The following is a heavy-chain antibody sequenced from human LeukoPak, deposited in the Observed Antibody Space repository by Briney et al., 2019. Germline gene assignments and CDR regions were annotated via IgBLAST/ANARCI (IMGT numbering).Heavy chain of an antibody. CDR2: VKQDGSEK. V-gene: IGHV3-7*01. CDR3: AREDSSSWIRRYYGMDV. J-gene: IGHJ6*02. D-gene: IGHD6-13*01. CDR1: GFTFSSYW. Sequence: GGSLRLSCAASGFTFSSYWMSWVRQAPGKGLEWVANVKQDGSEKYYVDSVKGRFTISRDNAKNSLYLQMNSLRAEDTAVYYCAREDSSSWIRRYYGMDVWGQGTTVTVSS.